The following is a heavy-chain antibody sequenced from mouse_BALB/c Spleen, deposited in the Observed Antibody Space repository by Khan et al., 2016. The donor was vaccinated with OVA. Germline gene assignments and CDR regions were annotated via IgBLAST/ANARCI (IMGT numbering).Heavy chain of an antibody. Sequence: QIQLVQSGPELKKSGATVKISCKASGYTFTNYGMNWVKQSPGKALKWMGWINTYTGEPTYAADFKGRFAFSLETSANTAYLQINNLKTEDTATFVCTAVPYFASTLRHWGQGTTVTVSS. CDR3: TAVPYFASTLRH. J-gene: IGHJ4*01. D-gene: IGHD2-10*01. CDR1: GYTFTNYG. V-gene: IGHV9-3-1*01. CDR2: INTYTGEP.